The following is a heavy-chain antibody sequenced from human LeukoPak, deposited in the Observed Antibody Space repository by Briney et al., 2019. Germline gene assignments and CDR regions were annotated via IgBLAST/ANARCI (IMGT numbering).Heavy chain of an antibody. CDR1: GFTFSNYW. V-gene: IGHV3-7*01. CDR2: INKDGSEI. Sequence: GGSLRLSCAASGFTFSNYWMSWVRQAPGKGLEWVAHINKDGSEIYYVDSVKGRFTISRDNAKNSLSLQMNSLRVEDTAVYYFARDKVTYWGQGILVTVSS. CDR3: ARDKVTY. J-gene: IGHJ4*02.